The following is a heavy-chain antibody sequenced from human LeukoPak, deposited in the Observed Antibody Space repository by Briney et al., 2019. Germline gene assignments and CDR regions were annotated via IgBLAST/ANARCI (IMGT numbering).Heavy chain of an antibody. Sequence: GGSLRLSCAASGFIFSTYEMNWVRQAPGKGLEWVSYISSSGTIYYADSVKGRFIISRDNAKNSMFLQMNSLRAEDTAVYYCVRDQGGAVSYWGQGTLVTVSS. CDR1: GFIFSTYE. CDR3: VRDQGGAVSY. D-gene: IGHD3-16*01. V-gene: IGHV3-48*03. J-gene: IGHJ4*02. CDR2: ISSSGTI.